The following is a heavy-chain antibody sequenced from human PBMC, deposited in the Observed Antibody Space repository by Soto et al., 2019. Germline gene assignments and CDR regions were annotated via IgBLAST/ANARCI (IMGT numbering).Heavy chain of an antibody. Sequence: QVQLQQWGAGLLKPSETLSLTCAVYGGSFSGYYWSWIRQPPGKGLEWIGEINHSGSTNYNPSLKSRVTRSVDTAKNQFSLKLSSVTAADTAVYYCARGGIVVVPAATKPNWFDPWGQGTLVTVSS. CDR1: GGSFSGYY. CDR3: ARGGIVVVPAATKPNWFDP. J-gene: IGHJ5*02. D-gene: IGHD2-2*01. CDR2: INHSGST. V-gene: IGHV4-34*01.